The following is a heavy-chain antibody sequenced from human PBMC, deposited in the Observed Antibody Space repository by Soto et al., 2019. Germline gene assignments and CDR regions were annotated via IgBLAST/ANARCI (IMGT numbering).Heavy chain of an antibody. J-gene: IGHJ3*02. D-gene: IGHD1-26*01. CDR2: ISTYNGKT. CDR3: ARLLTEGATYREDAFDM. V-gene: IGHV1-18*01. CDR1: GYTFTGHG. Sequence: ASVKVSCKTSGYTFTGHGISWVRQAPGQGLEWMGWISTYNGKTDYAQKFQGRVTMTADTRTSTVYMEVRSLRSDDTAVYYCARLLTEGATYREDAFDMWGQGTKVTVSS.